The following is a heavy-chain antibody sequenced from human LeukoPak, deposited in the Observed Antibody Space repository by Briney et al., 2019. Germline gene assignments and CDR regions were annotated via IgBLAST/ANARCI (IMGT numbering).Heavy chain of an antibody. CDR3: ARGDYGDPFGY. J-gene: IGHJ4*02. CDR1: GGSISSGGYY. V-gene: IGHV4-30-2*01. CDR2: IYHSGST. D-gene: IGHD4-17*01. Sequence: SQTLSLTCTVSGGSISSGGYYWSWIRQPPGKGLEGIGYIYHSGSTYYNPSLKSRVTISVDRSKNQFSLKLSSVTAADTAVYYCARGDYGDPFGYWGQGTLVTVSS.